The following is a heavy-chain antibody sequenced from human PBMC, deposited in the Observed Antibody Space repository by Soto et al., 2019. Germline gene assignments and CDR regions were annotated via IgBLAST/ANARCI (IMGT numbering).Heavy chain of an antibody. CDR1: GFTFSSYS. J-gene: IGHJ6*02. D-gene: IGHD3-9*01. V-gene: IGHV3-48*01. Sequence: PGGSLRLSCAASGFTFSSYSMNWVRQAPGKGLEWVSYISSSSSTIYYADSVKGRFTISRDNAKNSLYLQMNSLRGEDTAVYYCARGVSRYFTNYYYGMDVWGQGTTVTVSS. CDR2: ISSSSSTI. CDR3: ARGVSRYFTNYYYGMDV.